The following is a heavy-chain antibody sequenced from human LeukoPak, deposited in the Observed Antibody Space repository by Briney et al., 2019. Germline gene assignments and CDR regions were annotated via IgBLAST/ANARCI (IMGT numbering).Heavy chain of an antibody. CDR2: IIPIFGTA. Sequence: GASVKVSCKASGGTFSSYAISWVRRAPGQGLEWMGGIIPIFGTANYAQKFQGRVTITADKSTSTAYMELSSLRSEDTAVYYCAREGGYSYGFYYYYYMDVWGKGTTVTVSS. D-gene: IGHD5-18*01. CDR1: GGTFSSYA. J-gene: IGHJ6*03. V-gene: IGHV1-69*06. CDR3: AREGGYSYGFYYYYYMDV.